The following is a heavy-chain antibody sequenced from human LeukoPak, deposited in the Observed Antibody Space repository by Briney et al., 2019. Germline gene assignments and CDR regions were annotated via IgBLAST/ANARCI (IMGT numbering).Heavy chain of an antibody. V-gene: IGHV1-69*05. CDR2: IIPIFGTA. CDR1: GGTFSSYA. J-gene: IGHJ6*03. D-gene: IGHD3-16*02. CDR3: ARYDYVWGSYRPRPYYMDV. Sequence: SVKVSCKASGGTFSSYAISWVRQAPGQGLEWMGGIIPIFGTANYAQKFQGRVTITTDESTSTAYMELSSLRSEDTGVYYCARYDYVWGSYRPRPYYMDVWGKGTTVTVSS.